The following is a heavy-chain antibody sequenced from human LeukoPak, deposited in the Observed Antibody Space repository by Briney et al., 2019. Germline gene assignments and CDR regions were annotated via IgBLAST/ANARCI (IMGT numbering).Heavy chain of an antibody. J-gene: IGHJ6*02. CDR2: MTRSCGST. V-gene: IGHV3-23*01. Sequence: GGSLRLSCAASGFTFSSYAMSWVRQAPGKGLEWVSAMTRSCGSTYYADSVKGRFTISRDNSKNTLYLQMNSLRAEDTAVYYCASSPETTYCSSTSCYAGYYYGMDVWGQGTTVTVSS. CDR3: ASSPETTYCSSTSCYAGYYYGMDV. D-gene: IGHD2-2*01. CDR1: GFTFSSYA.